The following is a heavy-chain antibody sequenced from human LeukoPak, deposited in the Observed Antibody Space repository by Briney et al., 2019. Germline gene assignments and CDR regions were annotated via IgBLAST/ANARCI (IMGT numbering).Heavy chain of an antibody. J-gene: IGHJ4*02. D-gene: IGHD3-10*01. Sequence: GGSLRLSCAASGFTFSSYEMNWVRQAPGRGLEWVSYISSSGSTIYYADSVKGRFTISRDNAKNSLYLQMNSLRAEDTAVYYCARDRYYGSEIYDYWGQGTLVTVSS. V-gene: IGHV3-48*03. CDR1: GFTFSSYE. CDR3: ARDRYYGSEIYDY. CDR2: ISSSGSTI.